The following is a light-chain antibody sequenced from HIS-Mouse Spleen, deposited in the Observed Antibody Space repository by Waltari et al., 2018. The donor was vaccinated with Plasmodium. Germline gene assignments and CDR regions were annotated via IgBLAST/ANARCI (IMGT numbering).Light chain of an antibody. Sequence: SFELPQPPSVSLSPGQPARIPCSGDALPKKFAYWYQQKTGQAPVLVIYKDSKSPSGIPGRCSGSSSGTMATLTISGAQVEDEADYYCYSTDSSGTHRVFGGGTKLTVL. CDR1: ALPKKF. V-gene: IGLV3-10*01. CDR3: YSTDSSGTHRV. J-gene: IGLJ3*02. CDR2: KDS.